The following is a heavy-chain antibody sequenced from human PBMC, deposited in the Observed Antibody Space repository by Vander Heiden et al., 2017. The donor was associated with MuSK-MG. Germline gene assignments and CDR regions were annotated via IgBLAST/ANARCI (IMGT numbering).Heavy chain of an antibody. D-gene: IGHD7-27*01. CDR3: AHSWGFNWAQGYYFDY. J-gene: IGHJ4*02. CDR2: IYWNDDK. V-gene: IGHV2-5*01. CDR1: GFSLSTSGVG. Sequence: QITLKESGPTLVKPTQTLTLTCTFSGFSLSTSGVGVGWIRQPPGKALEWLALIYWNDDKRYSPSLKSRLTITKDTSKNQVVLTMTNMDPVDTATYYCAHSWGFNWAQGYYFDYWGQGTLVTVSS.